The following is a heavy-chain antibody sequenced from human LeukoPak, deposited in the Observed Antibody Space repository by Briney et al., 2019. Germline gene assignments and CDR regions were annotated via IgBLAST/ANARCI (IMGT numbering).Heavy chain of an antibody. J-gene: IGHJ4*02. CDR2: IWYDGSNK. CDR3: ARGSGYYYDTRGVDY. V-gene: IGHV3-33*08. D-gene: IGHD3-22*01. Sequence: GRSLRLSCTASGFTLSSFGMHWVRQAPGKGLEGVAVIWYDGSNKYYADSVKGRFTISRDNSKNTLYLQMNSLRAEDTAVYYCARGSGYYYDTRGVDYWGQGTLVTVSS. CDR1: GFTLSSFG.